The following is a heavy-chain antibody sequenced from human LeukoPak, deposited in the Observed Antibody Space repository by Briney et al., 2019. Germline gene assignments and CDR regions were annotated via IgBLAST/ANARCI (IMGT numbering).Heavy chain of an antibody. D-gene: IGHD4-23*01. CDR2: IYTSGST. CDR3: ARAPDTVVISD. J-gene: IGHJ4*02. CDR1: GGSISSGDYY. Sequence: SQTLSLTCNVSGGSISSGDYYWSWIRQPAGEGLDWIGHIYTSGSTNYNPSLKSRVTISLDTSKNQFSLKLSSVTAADTAVYYCARAPDTVVISDWGQGTLVTISS. V-gene: IGHV4-61*09.